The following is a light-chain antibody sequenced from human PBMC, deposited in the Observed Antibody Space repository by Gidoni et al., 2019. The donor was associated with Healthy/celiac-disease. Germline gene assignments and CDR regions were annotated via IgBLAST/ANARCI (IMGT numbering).Light chain of an antibody. CDR1: SSDVGGYDY. CDR3: CSYAGYYTLI. Sequence: QSALTQPRAVSGSPGQSVTISCTGTSSDVGGYDYVSWYQQPPGKAPKLLIYDVTKRPSGVPDRFSGSKSGNTASLTVSGLQSDDEADYFCCSYAGYYTLIFGGGTKLTVL. V-gene: IGLV2-11*01. J-gene: IGLJ2*01. CDR2: DVT.